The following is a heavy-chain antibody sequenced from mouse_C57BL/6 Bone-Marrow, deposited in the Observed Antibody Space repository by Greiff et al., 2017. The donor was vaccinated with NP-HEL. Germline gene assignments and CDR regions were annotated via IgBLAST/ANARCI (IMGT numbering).Heavy chain of an antibody. CDR3: ARWDYDYYFDY. D-gene: IGHD1-1*01. CDR2: IRNKANGYTT. CDR1: GFTFTDYY. J-gene: IGHJ2*01. V-gene: IGHV7-3*01. Sequence: EVKLVESGGGLVQPGGSLSLSCAASGFTFTDYYMSWVRQPPGKALEWLGFIRNKANGYTTEYSASVKGRFTISRDNSQSILYLQMNALRAEDSATYYCARWDYDYYFDYWGQGTTLTVSS.